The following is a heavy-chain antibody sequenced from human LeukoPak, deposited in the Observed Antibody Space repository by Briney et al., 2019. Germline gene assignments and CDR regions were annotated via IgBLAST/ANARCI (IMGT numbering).Heavy chain of an antibody. CDR3: ARALKSRGYSRAVDV. Sequence: SETLSLTCTVSGGSISSYYWSWIRQPPGKGLEWIGYIYYSGSTNYNPSLKSRVTISVDTSKNQFSLKLSSVTAADTAVYYCARALKSRGYSRAVDVWGQGTTVTVSS. J-gene: IGHJ6*02. CDR2: IYYSGST. D-gene: IGHD5-18*01. CDR1: GGSISSYY. V-gene: IGHV4-59*01.